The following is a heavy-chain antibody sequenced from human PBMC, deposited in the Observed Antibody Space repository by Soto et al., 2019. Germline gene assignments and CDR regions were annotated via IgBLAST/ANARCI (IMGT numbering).Heavy chain of an antibody. V-gene: IGHV3-13*01. CDR1: GFTFSSYD. CDR3: ARAGKKGYDSSGYYYAFDI. D-gene: IGHD3-22*01. CDR2: IGTAGDT. Sequence: GGSLRLSCAASGFTFSSYDMHWVRQATGKGLEWVSAIGTAGDTYYPGSVKGRFTISRENAKNSLYLQMNSLRAGDTAVYYCARAGKKGYDSSGYYYAFDIWGQGTMVTVS. J-gene: IGHJ3*02.